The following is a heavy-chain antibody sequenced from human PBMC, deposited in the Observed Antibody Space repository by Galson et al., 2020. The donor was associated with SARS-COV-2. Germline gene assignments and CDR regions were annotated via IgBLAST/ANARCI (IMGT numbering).Heavy chain of an antibody. CDR3: AREYSSGWYRYAFDI. CDR1: EFTFSTYE. Sequence: GGSLRLSCTGSEFTFSTYEMNWVRPAPGKGLEWLSYISGSGSTMYYADSVKGRFTMSRDNTKNSLYLQMNTLRAEDTAVYYCAREYSSGWYRYAFDIWGQGTMVTVSS. V-gene: IGHV3-48*03. CDR2: ISGSGSTM. D-gene: IGHD6-13*01. J-gene: IGHJ3*02.